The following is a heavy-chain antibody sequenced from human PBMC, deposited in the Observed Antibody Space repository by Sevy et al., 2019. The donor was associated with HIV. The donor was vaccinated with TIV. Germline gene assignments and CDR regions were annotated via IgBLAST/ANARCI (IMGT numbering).Heavy chain of an antibody. CDR2: IYSGGTT. Sequence: GGSLRLSCAASGFSVSLNYMSWVRQAPGKGLEWISVIYSGGTTYYADSVKGRFTISRDSSKNMVYLQMNSLRDEDTAVYYCTRDRTGLNWGQGTLVTVSS. CDR1: GFSVSLNY. D-gene: IGHD3-10*01. V-gene: IGHV3-53*01. CDR3: TRDRTGLN. J-gene: IGHJ4*02.